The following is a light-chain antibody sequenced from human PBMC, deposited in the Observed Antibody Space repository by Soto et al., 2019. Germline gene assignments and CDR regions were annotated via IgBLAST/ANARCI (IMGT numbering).Light chain of an antibody. CDR1: QGINNY. CDR3: QKYNSAPRT. CDR2: AAF. Sequence: DLQMTQSPSSLSASVGDSVTITCRASQGINNYLAWYQQKPGKVPKLLIYAAFILHSGVPSRFSGSGSGTDFTLTIRSLQPEDVATYYCQKYNSAPRTFGQGTRVEI. V-gene: IGKV1-27*01. J-gene: IGKJ1*01.